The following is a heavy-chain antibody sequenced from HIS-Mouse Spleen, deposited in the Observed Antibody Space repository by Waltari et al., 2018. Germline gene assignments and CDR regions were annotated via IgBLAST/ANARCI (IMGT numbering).Heavy chain of an antibody. D-gene: IGHD6-13*01. V-gene: IGHV4-39*07. CDR1: GCSISSSSYS. CDR2: IDYSGST. J-gene: IGHJ2*01. CDR3: AREIPYSSSWYDWYFDL. Sequence: QLQLQESGPGLVKPSETLSLTCTVSGCSISSSSYSWGRIRQPPGKGLEWIGSIDYSGSTYYNPSLKSRVTISVDTSKNQFSLKLSSVTAADTAVYYCAREIPYSSSWYDWYFDLWGRGTLVTVSS.